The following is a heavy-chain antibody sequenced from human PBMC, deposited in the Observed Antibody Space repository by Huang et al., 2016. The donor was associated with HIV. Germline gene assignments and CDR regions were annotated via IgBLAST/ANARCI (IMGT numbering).Heavy chain of an antibody. V-gene: IGHV3-30*02. CDR2: ITYDGYKM. CDR3: AKDPSSSWSNWFDP. Sequence: GFTFSSFGMHWVRQAPGRGLEWVAFITYDGYKMNFADSVKGRFTISRDNFKNTLYLQMNSLRVGDTGIYYCAKDPSSSWSNWFDPWGQGTLVTVSS. D-gene: IGHD2-2*01. CDR1: GFTFSSFG. J-gene: IGHJ5*02.